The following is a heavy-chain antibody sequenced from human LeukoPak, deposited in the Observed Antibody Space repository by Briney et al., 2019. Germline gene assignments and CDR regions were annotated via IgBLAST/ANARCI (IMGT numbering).Heavy chain of an antibody. CDR2: IYYSGST. V-gene: IGHV4-59*01. Sequence: SETLSLTCTVSGGSISSYYWSWIRQPPGKGLEWIGCIYYSGSTNYNPSLKSRVTISVDTSKNQFSLKLSSVTAADTAVYYCAGGEWFDPWGQGTLVTVSS. D-gene: IGHD3-16*01. CDR3: AGGEWFDP. CDR1: GGSISSYY. J-gene: IGHJ5*02.